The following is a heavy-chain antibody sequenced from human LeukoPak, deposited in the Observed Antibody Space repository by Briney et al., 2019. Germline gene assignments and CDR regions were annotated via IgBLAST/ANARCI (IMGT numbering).Heavy chain of an antibody. CDR3: AKDYRYSNPLTTKYYGMDV. J-gene: IGHJ6*02. V-gene: IGHV3-30*18. D-gene: IGHD4-11*01. CDR2: ISYDGSNK. Sequence: QPGGSLRLSCAASGFTFSSYGMHWVRQAPGKGLEWVAVISYDGSNKYYADSVKGRFTISRDNSKNTPYLQMNSLRAEDTAVYYCAKDYRYSNPLTTKYYGMDVWGQGTTVTVSS. CDR1: GFTFSSYG.